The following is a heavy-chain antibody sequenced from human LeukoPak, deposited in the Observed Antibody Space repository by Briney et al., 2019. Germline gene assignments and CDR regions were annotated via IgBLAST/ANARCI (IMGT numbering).Heavy chain of an antibody. D-gene: IGHD4-11*01. V-gene: IGHV1-69*05. J-gene: IGHJ4*02. CDR2: IIPIFGTA. CDR3: AHSDDYSNTIDY. Sequence: ASVKVSCKASGGTFSSYAISWVRQAPGQGLEWMGGIIPIFGTANYAQKFQGRVTITTDEYTSTAYMELSSLRSEDTAVYYCAHSDDYSNTIDYGGQGTLVTVSS. CDR1: GGTFSSYA.